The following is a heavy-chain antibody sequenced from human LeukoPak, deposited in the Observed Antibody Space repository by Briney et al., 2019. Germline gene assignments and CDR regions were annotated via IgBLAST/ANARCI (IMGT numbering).Heavy chain of an antibody. CDR1: GFSFSDSW. D-gene: IGHD1-7*01. CDR3: AIGTGNFGT. J-gene: IGHJ4*02. CDR2: LKQDGSEK. Sequence: GGSLRLSCAASGFSFSDSWMSWVRQPPGKGLEWVAGLKQDGSEKHYVDSVMGRFTVSRDNAERSLYLQMNSLRTEDTAVYYCAIGTGNFGTWGQGTLVTVSS. V-gene: IGHV3-7*01.